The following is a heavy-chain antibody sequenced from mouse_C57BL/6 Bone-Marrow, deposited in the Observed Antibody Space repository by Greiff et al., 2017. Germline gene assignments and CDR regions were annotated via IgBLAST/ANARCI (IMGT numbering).Heavy chain of an antibody. D-gene: IGHD2-4*01. CDR1: GYTFTSYW. J-gene: IGHJ3*01. CDR2: IHPNSGST. V-gene: IGHV1-64*01. Sequence: QVQLQQPGAELVKPGASVKLSCKASGYTFTSYWMHWVKQRPGQGLEWIGMIHPNSGSTNYNEKFKSKATLTVDKSSSTAYMQLSSLTSEESAVYYCARGGGLGGFAYWGQGTLVTVSA. CDR3: ARGGGLGGFAY.